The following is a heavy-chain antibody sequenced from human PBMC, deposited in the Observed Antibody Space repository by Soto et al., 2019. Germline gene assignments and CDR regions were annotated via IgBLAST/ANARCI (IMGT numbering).Heavy chain of an antibody. V-gene: IGHV1-8*01. CDR2: MNPNSGET. CDR3: ARGPGSSDWRDSYYYMDV. D-gene: IGHD6-19*01. J-gene: IGHJ6*02. Sequence: QVQLVQSGAEVKKPGTSVKVACTFSSYDINWVRQAAGQGPEWMAWMNPNSGETRYAQKFQGRVTMTRDTSKFTAXMELSNLRSEDTAVYYCARGPGSSDWRDSYYYMDVWDQGTTVTVSS. CDR1: FSSYD.